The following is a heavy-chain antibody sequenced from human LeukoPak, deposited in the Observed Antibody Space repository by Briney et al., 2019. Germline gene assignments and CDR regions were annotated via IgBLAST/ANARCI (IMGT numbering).Heavy chain of an antibody. D-gene: IGHD4-23*01. Sequence: SVKVSCKASGGTFSSYAISWVRQAPGQGLEWMGGIIPIFGTANYAQKFQGRVTITADESTSTAYMELSSLRSEDTAVYYCARDRDGGNWFDPWGQGTLVTVSS. CDR1: GGTFSSYA. CDR2: IIPIFGTA. CDR3: ARDRDGGNWFDP. J-gene: IGHJ5*02. V-gene: IGHV1-69*01.